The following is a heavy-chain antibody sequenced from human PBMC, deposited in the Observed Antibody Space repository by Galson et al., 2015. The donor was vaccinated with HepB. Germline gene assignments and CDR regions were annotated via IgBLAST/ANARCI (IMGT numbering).Heavy chain of an antibody. D-gene: IGHD1-26*01. J-gene: IGHJ4*02. CDR2: VYYDGSTK. CDR3: TRGTVEWELLVGEGFDY. CDR1: GFTFSAYG. Sequence: SLRLSCAASGFTFSAYGMNWVRQAPGRGLEWVAVVYYDGSTKFYADSVKGRFTISRDNSNNTVYLQMDSLRVEDTAVYYCTRGTVEWELLVGEGFDYWGKGILVAVSS. V-gene: IGHV3-33*01.